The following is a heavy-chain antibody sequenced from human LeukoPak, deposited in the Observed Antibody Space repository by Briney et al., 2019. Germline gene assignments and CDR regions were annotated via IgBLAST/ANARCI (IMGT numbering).Heavy chain of an antibody. Sequence: GGSLRLSCAASGFTFSSYAMSWVRQAPGKGLEWVANIKQDGSEKYYVDSVKGRYTISRDNAKNSLYLQMNSLRAEDTAMYYCARDSAGNDYWGQGTLVTVSS. V-gene: IGHV3-7*01. CDR3: ARDSAGNDY. CDR1: GFTFSSYA. J-gene: IGHJ4*02. D-gene: IGHD6-13*01. CDR2: IKQDGSEK.